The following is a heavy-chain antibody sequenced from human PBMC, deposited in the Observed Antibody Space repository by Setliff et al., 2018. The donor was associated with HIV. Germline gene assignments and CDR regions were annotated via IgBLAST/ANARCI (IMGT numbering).Heavy chain of an antibody. J-gene: IGHJ4*02. CDR3: TRDLWSSGWLSFFDY. CDR1: GYTFTSYG. Sequence: ASVNVSCKASGYTFTSYGISWVRQAPGQGPEWMGWISAYNGNTNYAQKLQGRVTMTTDTSTNTAYMELRSLRSDDTAIYYCTRDLWSSGWLSFFDYWGQGTLVTVSS. CDR2: ISAYNGNT. D-gene: IGHD6-19*01. V-gene: IGHV1-18*01.